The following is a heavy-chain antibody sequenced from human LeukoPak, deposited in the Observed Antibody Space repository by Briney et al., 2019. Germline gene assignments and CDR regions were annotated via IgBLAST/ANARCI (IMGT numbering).Heavy chain of an antibody. Sequence: ASVKVSCKASGYTFTSYAIHWVRQAPGQRLEWMGWINTGNGNTKYSQTFQGRVTITRDTSASTAYMELRSLRSDDTAVYYCARVHITMVRGVIDYWGQGTLATVSS. D-gene: IGHD3-10*01. V-gene: IGHV1-3*04. CDR1: GYTFTSYA. CDR2: INTGNGNT. J-gene: IGHJ4*02. CDR3: ARVHITMVRGVIDY.